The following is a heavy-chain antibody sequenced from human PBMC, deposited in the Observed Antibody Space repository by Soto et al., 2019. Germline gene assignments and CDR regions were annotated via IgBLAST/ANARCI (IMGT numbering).Heavy chain of an antibody. Sequence: ESLKISCKASGYSFTSYWIGWVRQMPGKGLECMGIIYPGDSDTRYSPSFQGQVTISADKSMGTLYMEMNSLTSADTAVYFCARDSPRRWLQYYFDAWGPGTLVTVSS. V-gene: IGHV5-51*01. CDR3: ARDSPRRWLQYYFDA. J-gene: IGHJ4*02. D-gene: IGHD2-15*01. CDR2: IYPGDSDT. CDR1: GYSFTSYW.